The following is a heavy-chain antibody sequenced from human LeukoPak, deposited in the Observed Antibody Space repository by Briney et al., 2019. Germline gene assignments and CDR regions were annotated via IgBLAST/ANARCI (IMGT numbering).Heavy chain of an antibody. Sequence: ASVKVSCKVSGYTFTDYYMHWVQRAPGKGLEWMGLVDPEDGETIYAEKFQGRVTITADTSTDTAYMELSSLRSEDTAVYYCATGMGSYPREYWGQGTLVTVSS. CDR3: ATGMGSYPREY. CDR1: GYTFTDYY. CDR2: VDPEDGET. V-gene: IGHV1-69-2*01. D-gene: IGHD1-26*01. J-gene: IGHJ4*02.